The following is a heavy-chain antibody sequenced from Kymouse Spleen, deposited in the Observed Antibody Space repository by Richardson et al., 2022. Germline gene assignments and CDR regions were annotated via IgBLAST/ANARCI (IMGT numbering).Heavy chain of an antibody. V-gene: IGHV4-34*01. D-gene: IGHD1-7*01. CDR2: INHSGST. J-gene: IGHJ5*02. CDR1: GGSFSGYY. CDR3: ARSITGTYNWFDP. Sequence: QVQLQQWGAGLLKPSETLSLTCAVYGGSFSGYYWSWIRQPPGKGLEWIGEINHSGSTNYNPSLKSRVTISVDTSKNQFSLKLSSVTAADTAVYYCARSITGTYNWFDPWGQGTLVTVSS.